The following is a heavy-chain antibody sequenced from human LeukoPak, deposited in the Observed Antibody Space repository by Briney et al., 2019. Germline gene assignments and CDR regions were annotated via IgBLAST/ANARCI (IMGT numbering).Heavy chain of an antibody. CDR3: ARDDYPYTSSWSHWFDP. V-gene: IGHV1-2*02. Sequence: ASVKVSCKASGYTFTNYAMNWVRQAPGQGLEWMGWINPNSGATNYAQKFQGRVTMTRDTSISTAYMGLSRLRSDDSAVYYCARDDYPYTSSWSHWFDPWGQGTLVTVSS. CDR2: INPNSGAT. D-gene: IGHD6-13*01. J-gene: IGHJ5*02. CDR1: GYTFTNYA.